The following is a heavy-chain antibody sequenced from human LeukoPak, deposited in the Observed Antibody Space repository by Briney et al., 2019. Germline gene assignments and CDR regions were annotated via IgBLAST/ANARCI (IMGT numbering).Heavy chain of an antibody. Sequence: VKVSCKASGGTFSSYTISWVRQAPGQGLEWMGRIIPILGIANYAQRFQGRVTITADKSTSTAYMELSSLRSEDTAVYYCARDYCGGDCYYFEYFDYWGQGTLVTVSS. J-gene: IGHJ4*02. CDR3: ARDYCGGDCYYFEYFDY. D-gene: IGHD2-21*01. CDR1: GGTFSSYT. V-gene: IGHV1-69*04. CDR2: IIPILGIA.